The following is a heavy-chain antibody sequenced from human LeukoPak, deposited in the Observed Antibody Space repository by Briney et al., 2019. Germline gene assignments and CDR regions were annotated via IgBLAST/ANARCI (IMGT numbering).Heavy chain of an antibody. Sequence: GGSLRLSCAASGFTFSHYAMGWVRQAPGKGLEWVSTISGSGGDTHYADSVKGRFTISRDNSKNTLFLQMNSLRAEDTAIYYCAKLGSSTWSYYYYGMDVWGQGTTVTVSS. V-gene: IGHV3-23*01. CDR3: AKLGSSTWSYYYYGMDV. CDR1: GFTFSHYA. J-gene: IGHJ6*02. CDR2: ISGSGGDT. D-gene: IGHD6-13*01.